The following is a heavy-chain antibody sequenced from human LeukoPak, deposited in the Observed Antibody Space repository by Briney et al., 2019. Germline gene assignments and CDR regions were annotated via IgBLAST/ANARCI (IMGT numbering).Heavy chain of an antibody. CDR2: IDWDDDK. CDR3: ARTSIAAAGMIDFDY. J-gene: IGHJ4*02. CDR1: GFSLSTSGMC. D-gene: IGHD6-13*01. V-gene: IGHV2-70*01. Sequence: SGPALVKPTQTLTLTCTFSGFSLSTSGMCVSWIRQPPGKALEWLALIDWDDDKYYSTSLKTRLTISKDTSKNQVVLTMTNMDPVDTATHYCARTSIAAAGMIDFDYWGQGTLVTVSS.